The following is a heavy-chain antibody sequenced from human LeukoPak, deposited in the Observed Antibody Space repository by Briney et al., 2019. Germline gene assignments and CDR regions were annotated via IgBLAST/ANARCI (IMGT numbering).Heavy chain of an antibody. CDR1: GFTFSSYW. CDR3: ATGAGCGY. Sequence: GGSLRLSCAASGFTFSSYWMTWVRQAPGKGLEWVADIKQDGSERNYVDSVKGRFTISRDNAKNSPYLQMNTLRDEDTAVYYCATGAGCGYWGQRTLVTVSS. J-gene: IGHJ4*02. D-gene: IGHD6-19*01. CDR2: IKQDGSER. V-gene: IGHV3-7*03.